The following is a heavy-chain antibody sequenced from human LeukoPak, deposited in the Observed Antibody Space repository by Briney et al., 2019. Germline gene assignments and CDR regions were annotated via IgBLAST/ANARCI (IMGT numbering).Heavy chain of an antibody. D-gene: IGHD3-10*01. Sequence: SEKVSCKASGGTFSSYAISWVRQAPGQGLEWMGGIIPIFGTANYAQKFQGRVTITTDESTSTAYMELSSLRSEDTAVYYCARVAGITMVRGVTGGYYYYMDVWGKGTTVTVSS. CDR3: ARVAGITMVRGVTGGYYYYMDV. V-gene: IGHV1-69*05. CDR2: IIPIFGTA. J-gene: IGHJ6*03. CDR1: GGTFSSYA.